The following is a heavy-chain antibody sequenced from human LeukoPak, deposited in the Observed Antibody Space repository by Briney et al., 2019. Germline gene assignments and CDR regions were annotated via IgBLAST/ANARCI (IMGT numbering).Heavy chain of an antibody. CDR3: ALPIYGSGMSPGDY. CDR2: ISGSGSYT. CDR1: GFTVSDYS. J-gene: IGHJ4*02. D-gene: IGHD3-10*01. Sequence: GGSLRLSCAASGFTVSDYSMAWVRQAPGKGLEWVSAISGSGSYTDYADSVKGRFTISRDNSKNTLYLQMNSLRAEDTAVYYCALPIYGSGMSPGDYWGQGTLVTVSS. V-gene: IGHV3-23*01.